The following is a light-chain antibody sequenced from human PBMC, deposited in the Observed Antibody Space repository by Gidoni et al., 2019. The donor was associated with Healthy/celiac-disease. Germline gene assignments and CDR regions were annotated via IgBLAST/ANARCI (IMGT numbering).Light chain of an antibody. J-gene: IGKJ1*01. CDR1: QSISSR. CDR2: KAS. CDR3: QQYNSYPRT. V-gene: IGKV1-5*03. Sequence: DIQMTQSPSTLSASVGDRVTIPCRASQSISSRLAWYQQKPGKAPKLLIYKASSLESGVPSRFSGSGSGTEFTLTISSLQPDDFATYYCQQYNSYPRTFGQGTKVEIK.